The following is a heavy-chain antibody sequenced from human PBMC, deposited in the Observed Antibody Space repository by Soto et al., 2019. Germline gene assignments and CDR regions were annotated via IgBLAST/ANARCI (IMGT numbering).Heavy chain of an antibody. J-gene: IGHJ6*02. CDR2: ISGYNGQT. V-gene: IGHV1-18*01. CDR3: ARDVRKELWVEGLNAMDV. CDR1: GYPFSTYG. D-gene: IGHD1-1*01. Sequence: QGQLVQSAPEVRKPGASVKVSCKASGYPFSTYGISWVRQAPGQGREWMGWISGYNGQTNYAQKFRGRVTFTTDTSATTAYMELRSLRSDDTATYFCARDVRKELWVEGLNAMDVWGQGTTVTVSS.